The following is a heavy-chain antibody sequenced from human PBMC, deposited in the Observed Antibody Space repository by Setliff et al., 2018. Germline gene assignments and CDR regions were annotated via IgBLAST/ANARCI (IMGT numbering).Heavy chain of an antibody. D-gene: IGHD6-13*01. J-gene: IGHJ4*02. CDR2: IIPILGIA. CDR1: GGTFSSYA. V-gene: IGHV1-69*10. Sequence: ASVKVSCKASGGTFSSYAISWVRQAPGQGLEWMGGIIPILGIANYAQKFQGRVPITADESTSTAYMGLSSLRSEDTAVYYCARDGGIAAAGTWPFDYWGQGTLVTVSS. CDR3: ARDGGIAAAGTWPFDY.